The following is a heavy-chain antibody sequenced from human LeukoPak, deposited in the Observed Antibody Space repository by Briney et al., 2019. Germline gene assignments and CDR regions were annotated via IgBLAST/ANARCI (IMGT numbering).Heavy chain of an antibody. CDR3: ARPTSGYSSGLFDY. V-gene: IGHV1-69*13. Sequence: ASVKVSCKASGYTFTSYYMHWVRQAPGQGLEWMGGIIPIFGTANYAQKFQGRVTITADESTSTAYMELSSLRSEDTAVYYCARPTSGYSSGLFDYWGQGTLVTVSS. J-gene: IGHJ4*02. D-gene: IGHD6-19*01. CDR2: IIPIFGTA. CDR1: GYTFTSYY.